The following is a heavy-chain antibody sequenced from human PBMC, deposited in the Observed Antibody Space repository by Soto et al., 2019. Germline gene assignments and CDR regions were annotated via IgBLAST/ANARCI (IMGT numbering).Heavy chain of an antibody. J-gene: IGHJ6*02. D-gene: IGHD6-13*01. Sequence: EVQLVESGGGLVKPGGSLRLSCAASGFTFSSYSMNWVRQAPGKGLEWVSSISSSSSYIYYADSVKGRFTISRDNAKNSLYLQMNSLRAEDTAVYYCASGQGGSSWYGRGVQHGMDVWGQGTTVTVSS. CDR1: GFTFSSYS. CDR3: ASGQGGSSWYGRGVQHGMDV. CDR2: ISSSSSYI. V-gene: IGHV3-21*01.